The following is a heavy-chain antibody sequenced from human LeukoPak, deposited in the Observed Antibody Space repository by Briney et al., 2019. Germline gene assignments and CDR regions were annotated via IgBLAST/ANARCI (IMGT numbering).Heavy chain of an antibody. CDR1: GFTICSYW. D-gene: IGHD2/OR15-2a*01. V-gene: IGHV3-7*01. Sequence: GGSLRLSCAGSGFTICSYWMSWVRQAPGKGLEWVANIRLDGSEKYYVDSVKGRLTISRDNAKNSLYLQMNSLRAEDTGIYYCARAGYYGDDAFDLWGQGTMVTVSS. CDR3: ARAGYYGDDAFDL. CDR2: IRLDGSEK. J-gene: IGHJ3*01.